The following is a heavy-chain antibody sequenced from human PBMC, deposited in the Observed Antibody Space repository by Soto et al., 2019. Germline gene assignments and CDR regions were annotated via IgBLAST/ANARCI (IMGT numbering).Heavy chain of an antibody. V-gene: IGHV4-30-4*01. D-gene: IGHD6-6*01. Sequence: SETLSLTCTVSGGSISSGDYYWSWIRHPPGKGLEWIGYIYYSGSTYYNPSLKSRVTISVDTSKNQFSLKLSSVTAADTAVYYCAREGSSSSYYYYGMDVWGQGTTATV. CDR3: AREGSSSSYYYYGMDV. J-gene: IGHJ6*02. CDR1: GGSISSGDYY. CDR2: IYYSGST.